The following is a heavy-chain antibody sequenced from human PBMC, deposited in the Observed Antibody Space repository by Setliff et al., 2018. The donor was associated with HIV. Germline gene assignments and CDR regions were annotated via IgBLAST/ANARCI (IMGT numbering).Heavy chain of an antibody. Sequence: GGSLRLSCAASGFTVSDTHMTWVRQAPGKGLEWVSFIYSDGRTYYAESVKGRFTISKDDSKNTLYLQMHSLRVEDTAAYYCAKGVKWLDPWGQGIQVTVSS. J-gene: IGHJ5*02. CDR2: IYSDGRT. D-gene: IGHD3-16*01. V-gene: IGHV3-53*01. CDR1: GFTVSDTH. CDR3: AKGVKWLDP.